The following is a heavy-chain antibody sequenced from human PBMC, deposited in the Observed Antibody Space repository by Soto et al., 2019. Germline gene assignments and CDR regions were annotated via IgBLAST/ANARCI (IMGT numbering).Heavy chain of an antibody. CDR1: GFTVSSKY. Sequence: GGSLRLSCAASGFTVSSKYMTWVRQAPGKGLEWVSIIQSGGTTYYADSVKGRFTISRDNSKNTLYLQMDSLRVEDTAVYFCARGYSDSRYYYDYWGQGSLVTVSS. J-gene: IGHJ4*02. D-gene: IGHD5-12*01. V-gene: IGHV3-53*01. CDR3: ARGYSDSRYYYDY. CDR2: IQSGGTT.